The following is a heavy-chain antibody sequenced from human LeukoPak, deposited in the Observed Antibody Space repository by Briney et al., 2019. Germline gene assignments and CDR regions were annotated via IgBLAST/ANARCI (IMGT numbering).Heavy chain of an antibody. V-gene: IGHV4-59*11. Sequence: SETLSLTCTVSGGSISGHYWTWIRQPPGKGLEWIGQIHYSGRPDYNPSLKSRVTISVDTSKNQLSLKVTSVTGADTAVYCCARFGVDYDMDVWGQGTAVTVSS. CDR3: ARFGVDYDMDV. CDR2: IHYSGRP. D-gene: IGHD3-16*01. J-gene: IGHJ6*02. CDR1: GGSISGHY.